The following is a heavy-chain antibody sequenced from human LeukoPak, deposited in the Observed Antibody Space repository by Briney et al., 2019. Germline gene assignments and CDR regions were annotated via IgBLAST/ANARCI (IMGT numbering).Heavy chain of an antibody. CDR3: AKRDYGDYGIDY. V-gene: IGHV3-23*01. D-gene: IGHD4-17*01. CDR2: ISGSGGST. J-gene: IGHJ4*02. Sequence: GGSLRLSCAASGFTFSSYAMSWVRQAPGKGLEWVSAISGSGGSTYYADSVKGRFTISRDNSKNTLYLQMDSLRAEDTAVYYCAKRDYGDYGIDYWGQGTLVTVSS. CDR1: GFTFSSYA.